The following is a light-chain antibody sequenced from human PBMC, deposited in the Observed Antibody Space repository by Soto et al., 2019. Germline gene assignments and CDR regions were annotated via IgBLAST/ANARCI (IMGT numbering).Light chain of an antibody. CDR1: SSNIGAHYD. V-gene: IGLV1-40*01. J-gene: IGLJ1*01. Sequence: QSVLTQPPSVSGAPGQRVTISCTGSSSNIGAHYDVHWYQQLPGTAPKPLIYGNSNRPSGVPDRFSGSKSGTSASLAITGLQAEDEADYYCQSYDNSLSVYVFGTGTRSPS. CDR2: GNS. CDR3: QSYDNSLSVYV.